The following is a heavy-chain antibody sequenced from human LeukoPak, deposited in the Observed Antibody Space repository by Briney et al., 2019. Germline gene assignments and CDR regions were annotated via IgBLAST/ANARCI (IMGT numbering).Heavy chain of an antibody. CDR1: GGSFSDYY. D-gene: IGHD2-15*01. J-gene: IGHJ4*02. V-gene: IGHV4-34*01. CDR3: ARDYCSGGSCYFDY. CDR2: INHSGST. Sequence: PSETLSLTCAVYGGSFSDYYWSWIRQPPGKGLEWIGEINHSGSTNYNPSLKSRATISVDTSKKQFSLKLSSVTAADTAVYYCARDYCSGGSCYFDYWGQGTLVTVSS.